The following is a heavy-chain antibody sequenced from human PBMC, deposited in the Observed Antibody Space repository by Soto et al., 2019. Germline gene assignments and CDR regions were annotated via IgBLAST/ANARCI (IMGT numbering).Heavy chain of an antibody. J-gene: IGHJ4*02. CDR3: ARASPDYYFDY. CDR2: IYYSGST. CDR1: GGSISSYY. Sequence: SETLSLTCTVSGGSISSYYWSWIRQPPGKGLEWIGYIYYSGSTNYNPSLKSRVTISVDTSKNQFSLKLSSVTAADTAVYYCARASPDYYFDYWGQGTLVTVSS. V-gene: IGHV4-59*01.